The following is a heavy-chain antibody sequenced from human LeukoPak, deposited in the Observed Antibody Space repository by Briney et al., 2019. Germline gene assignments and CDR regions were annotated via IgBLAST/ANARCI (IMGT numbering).Heavy chain of an antibody. CDR2: IKQDGSEK. CDR3: ARDCLVPAALTSDYFDY. V-gene: IGHV3-7*01. Sequence: GGSLRLSCAASGFTFSSYWMSWVRQAPGKGLEWVANIKQDGSEKYYVDSVKGRFTISRDNAKNSLYLQMDSLRAEDTAVYYCARDCLVPAALTSDYFDYWGQGTLVTVSS. D-gene: IGHD2-2*01. J-gene: IGHJ4*02. CDR1: GFTFSSYW.